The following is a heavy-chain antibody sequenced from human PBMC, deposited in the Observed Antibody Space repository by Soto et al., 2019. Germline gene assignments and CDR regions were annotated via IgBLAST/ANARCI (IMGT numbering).Heavy chain of an antibody. Sequence: SETLSLTCAVYGGSFSGYYWSWIRQPPGKGLEWIGEINHSGSTNYNPSLKSRVTISVDTSKNQFSLKLSSVTAADTAVYYCARKYSSGWYDWFDPWGQGTLVTVSS. J-gene: IGHJ5*02. V-gene: IGHV4-34*01. CDR3: ARKYSSGWYDWFDP. D-gene: IGHD6-19*01. CDR2: INHSGST. CDR1: GGSFSGYY.